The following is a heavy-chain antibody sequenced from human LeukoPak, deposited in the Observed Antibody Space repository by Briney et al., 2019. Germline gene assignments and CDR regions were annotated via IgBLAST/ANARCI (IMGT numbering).Heavy chain of an antibody. CDR3: ASQRTEVATITRDY. J-gene: IGHJ4*02. D-gene: IGHD5-12*01. Sequence: PGGSLRLSCAASGFTVSSNYMSWVRQAPGKGLEWVSVIYSGGSTYYADSVKGRFTISRDNSKNTLYLQMNSLRAEDTAVYYCASQRTEVATITRDYWGQGTLVTVSS. V-gene: IGHV3-53*01. CDR1: GFTVSSNY. CDR2: IYSGGST.